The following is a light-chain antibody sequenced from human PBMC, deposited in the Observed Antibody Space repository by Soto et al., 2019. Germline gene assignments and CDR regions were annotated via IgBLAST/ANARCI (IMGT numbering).Light chain of an antibody. V-gene: IGKV2-28*01. CDR1: QSLYSNGNNY. J-gene: IGKJ4*01. CDR2: LGS. CDR3: MQALQTPLT. Sequence: DIVMTQSPLSLPVTPGEPASISCRSSQSLYSNGNNYLDWFLQKPGQSPQVLIYLGSHRASGVPDRFSGSGSGTDFTLKISTVEAEDGGIYYCMQALQTPLTFGGGTKVEI.